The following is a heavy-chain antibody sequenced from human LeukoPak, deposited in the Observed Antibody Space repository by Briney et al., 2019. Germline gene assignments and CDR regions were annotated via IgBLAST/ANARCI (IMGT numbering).Heavy chain of an antibody. Sequence: SETLSLTCAVYGGSFSGSYWSWIRQPPGKGLEWIGEINHSGSTNYNPSLKSRVSISVHTSKNQFFLKLTSVTAADTAVFYCARESGYYDVLTGYYNQNWFDPWGQGTLVTVSS. CDR1: GGSFSGSY. V-gene: IGHV4-34*01. CDR3: ARESGYYDVLTGYYNQNWFDP. CDR2: INHSGST. D-gene: IGHD3-9*01. J-gene: IGHJ5*02.